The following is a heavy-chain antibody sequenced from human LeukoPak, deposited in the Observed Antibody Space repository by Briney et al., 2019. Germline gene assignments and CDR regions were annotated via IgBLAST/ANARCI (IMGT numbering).Heavy chain of an antibody. V-gene: IGHV3-48*03. D-gene: IGHD3-22*01. CDR3: VRNRQAYHFDISDYSQCDS. Sequence: GGSLRLSCTTSGFTFSSSEMNWVRQSPGKGLEWISFIATSDTTIHYADSVKGRFTISRDDARNSLYLQMNSLRAEDTAIYYCVRNRQAYHFDISDYSQCDSWGQGTQVTVSS. CDR2: IATSDTTI. J-gene: IGHJ4*02. CDR1: GFTFSSSE.